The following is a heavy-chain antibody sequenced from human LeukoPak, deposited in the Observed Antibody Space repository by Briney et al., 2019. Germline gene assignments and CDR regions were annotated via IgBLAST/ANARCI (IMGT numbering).Heavy chain of an antibody. CDR1: GFTFGSYA. J-gene: IGHJ4*02. CDR2: ISGSGGST. D-gene: IGHD6-6*01. Sequence: GGSLRLSCAASGFTFGSYAMSWVRQAPGKGLEWVSAISGSGGSTYYADSVKGRFTISRDNSKNTLYLQMNSLRAEDTAVYYCAKVQEYSRGFDYWGQGTLVTVSS. CDR3: AKVQEYSRGFDY. V-gene: IGHV3-23*01.